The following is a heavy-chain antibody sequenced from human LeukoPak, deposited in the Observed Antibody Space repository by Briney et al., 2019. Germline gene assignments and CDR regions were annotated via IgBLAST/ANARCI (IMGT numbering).Heavy chain of an antibody. J-gene: IGHJ3*02. CDR1: GYSISSGYY. V-gene: IGHV4-38-2*01. D-gene: IGHD3-3*01. CDR3: ARQLVEYYDFWSGQENAFDI. CDR2: IYHSGST. Sequence: KPSETLSLTCAVSGYSISSGYYWGWIRQPPGKGLEWIGSIYHSGSTYYNPSLKSRVTISVDTSKNQFSLKLSSVTVADTAVYYCARQLVEYYDFWSGQENAFDIWGQGTMVTVSS.